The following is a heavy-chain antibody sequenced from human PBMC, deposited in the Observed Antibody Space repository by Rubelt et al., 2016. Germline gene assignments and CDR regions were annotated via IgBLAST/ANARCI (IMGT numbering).Heavy chain of an antibody. CDR1: GFTFSDYG. D-gene: IGHD1-26*01. CDR2: IWSDRRNI. Sequence: VQLVESGGGLVQPGGSLRLSCVASGFTFSDYGFHWVRQAPGKGLEWLAVIWSDRRNIVYLPSVKGRFTISRDISKNTIYLYMNNLGAEDTAVYYWARTSGNCGGCFDRWGHGTLLTVSS. CDR3: ARTSGNCGGCFDR. V-gene: IGHV3-33*01. J-gene: IGHJ4*01.